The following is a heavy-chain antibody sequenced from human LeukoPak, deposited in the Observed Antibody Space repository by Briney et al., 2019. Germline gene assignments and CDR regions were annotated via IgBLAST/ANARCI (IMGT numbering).Heavy chain of an antibody. D-gene: IGHD7-27*01. V-gene: IGHV3-23*01. CDR3: ARVTGEYYYGMDV. CDR1: GFTFSNYA. J-gene: IGHJ6*02. Sequence: GGSLRLSCAASGFTFSNYAMTWVRQAPGKGLEWVSAISGNGDNTYYADSVKGRFTISRDNAKNSLYLQMNSLRAEDTAVYYCARVTGEYYYGMDVWGQGTTVTVSS. CDR2: ISGNGDNT.